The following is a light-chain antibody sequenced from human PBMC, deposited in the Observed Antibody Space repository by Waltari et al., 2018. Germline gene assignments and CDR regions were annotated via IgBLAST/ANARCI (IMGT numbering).Light chain of an antibody. CDR3: QVWDTSSNLHVV. V-gene: IGLV3-21*03. Sequence: SYVLTQPPSVSVAPGKTARITCGGNNIGSKSGHWYQQKPGQAPVLVVYADSDRPSGSREIVYGANSGNTATLTISGVEAGDEADYYCQVWDTSSNLHVVFGGGAKLTVL. CDR2: ADS. CDR1: NIGSKS. J-gene: IGLJ2*01.